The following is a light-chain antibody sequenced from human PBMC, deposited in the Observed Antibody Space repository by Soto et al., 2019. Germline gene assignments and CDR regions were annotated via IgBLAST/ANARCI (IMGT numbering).Light chain of an antibody. CDR2: CAS. CDR1: QSVLYSSNNKNY. Sequence: DIVMTQSPDSLAVSLGERATINCKSSQSVLYSSNNKNYLAWYQQKTGQPPKLLIYCASTRESGVPDRFSGSGSGTDFTLTISSLQAEDVEVYYCQQYYSTPPTFGQGTKLEIK. V-gene: IGKV4-1*01. J-gene: IGKJ2*01. CDR3: QQYYSTPPT.